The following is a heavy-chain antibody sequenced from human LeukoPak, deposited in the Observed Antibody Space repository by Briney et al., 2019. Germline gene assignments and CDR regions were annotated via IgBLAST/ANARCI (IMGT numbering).Heavy chain of an antibody. Sequence: GGSLRLSCAASGFTFSDYYMSWIRQAPGKGLEWVSYISSSGSTIYYADSVKGRFTISRDNAKNSLYLQMNSLRAEDTAVYYCARLRYYDTRGSYYFDYWGQGTLVTVSS. CDR3: ARLRYYDTRGSYYFDY. CDR2: ISSSGSTI. V-gene: IGHV3-11*04. J-gene: IGHJ4*02. CDR1: GFTFSDYY. D-gene: IGHD3-22*01.